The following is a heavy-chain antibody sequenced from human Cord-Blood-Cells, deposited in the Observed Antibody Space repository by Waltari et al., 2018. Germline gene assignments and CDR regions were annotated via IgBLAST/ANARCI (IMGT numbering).Heavy chain of an antibody. CDR2: INHSGST. CDR1: VGSFSGYY. Sequence: QVQLQQWGAGLLKPSETLSLTCAVYVGSFSGYYWSWIRQPPGKGLEWIGEINHSGSTNYNPSLKSRVTISVDTSKNQFSLKLSSVTAADTAVYYCAREHYDSSGYGAFDIWGQGTMVTVSS. D-gene: IGHD3-22*01. J-gene: IGHJ3*02. V-gene: IGHV4-34*01. CDR3: AREHYDSSGYGAFDI.